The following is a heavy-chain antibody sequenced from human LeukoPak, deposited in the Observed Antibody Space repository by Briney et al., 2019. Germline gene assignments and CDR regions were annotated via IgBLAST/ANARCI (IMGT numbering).Heavy chain of an antibody. Sequence: PGGSLRLSCVASGFTFSTYGMSWVRQAPGKGLEWVSAISGRGDRTYYADSVKGRFTISRDNSKNTLYLQMNSLRAEDTAVYYCAKRKGGLRDPDYWGQGTLVTVSS. CDR2: ISGRGDRT. CDR3: AKRKGGLRDPDY. D-gene: IGHD3-16*01. CDR1: GFTFSTYG. J-gene: IGHJ4*02. V-gene: IGHV3-23*01.